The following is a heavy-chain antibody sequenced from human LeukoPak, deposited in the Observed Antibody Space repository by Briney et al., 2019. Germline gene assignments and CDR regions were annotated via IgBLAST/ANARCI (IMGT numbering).Heavy chain of an antibody. CDR2: IYYSGST. CDR3: ARAGVATIGIDY. D-gene: IGHD5-12*01. CDR1: GGSISSYY. Sequence: SETLSLTCTVSGGSISSYYWTWIRQPPGKGLEWIGYIYYSGSTNYNPSLKSRVTISVDTSKNQFSLRLSSVTAADTAVYYRARAGVATIGIDYWGQGTLVTVSS. V-gene: IGHV4-59*01. J-gene: IGHJ4*02.